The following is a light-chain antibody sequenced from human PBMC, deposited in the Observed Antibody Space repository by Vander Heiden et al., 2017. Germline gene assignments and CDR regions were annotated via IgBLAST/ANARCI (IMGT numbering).Light chain of an antibody. V-gene: IGKV3-20*01. Sequence: ETVLPHSPGTLSLSPGERATLSCRASQSVSGGRYLAWYQQKPGQAPRLLIHDASTRATGIPDRFSGSGSGTDFTLTINRLESEDCAVYYCQQYGDSPLTFGGGTKVEIK. J-gene: IGKJ4*01. CDR3: QQYGDSPLT. CDR1: QSVSGGRY. CDR2: DAS.